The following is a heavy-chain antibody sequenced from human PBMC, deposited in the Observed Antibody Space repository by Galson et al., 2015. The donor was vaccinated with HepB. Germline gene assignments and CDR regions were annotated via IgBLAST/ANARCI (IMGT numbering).Heavy chain of an antibody. CDR2: LSSHGDNE. J-gene: IGHJ6*02. CDR3: ARSSGSNYFYGMDV. CDR1: GFTFSSYA. Sequence: SLRLSCAASGFTFSSYAMNWVRQAPGKGLEWVAVLSSHGDNEYYADSVKGRFTISRDNAKNTLYLQMNSLRAEDTAVFYCARSSGSNYFYGMDVWGQGTTVTVSS. D-gene: IGHD5-12*01. V-gene: IGHV3-30*04.